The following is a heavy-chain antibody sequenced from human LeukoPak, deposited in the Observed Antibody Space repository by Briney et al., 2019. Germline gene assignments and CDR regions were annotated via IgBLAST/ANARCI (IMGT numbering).Heavy chain of an antibody. CDR3: AIDVGATFDY. CDR1: GGSISSSSYY. CDR2: IYYSGST. Sequence: TTPETLSLTCTVSGGSISSSSYYWGWIRQPPGKGLEWIGSIYYSGSTYYNPSLKSRVTISVDTSKNQFSLKLSSVTAADTAVYYCAIDVGATFDYWGQGTLVTVSS. D-gene: IGHD1-26*01. J-gene: IGHJ4*02. V-gene: IGHV4-39*02.